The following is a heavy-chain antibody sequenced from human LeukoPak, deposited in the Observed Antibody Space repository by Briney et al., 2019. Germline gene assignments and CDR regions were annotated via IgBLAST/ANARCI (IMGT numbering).Heavy chain of an antibody. V-gene: IGHV4-4*02. CDR2: IYHSGST. D-gene: IGHD5-24*01. J-gene: IGHJ6*03. CDR3: ARDVKVEGRPVYYYYYYMDV. Sequence: PSETLSLTCAVSGGSISSSNWWSWVRQPPGKGLEWIGEIYHSGSTNYNPSLKSRVTISVDKSKNQFSLKLSSVTAADTAVYYCARDVKVEGRPVYYYYYYMDVWGKGTTVTVSS. CDR1: GGSISSSNW.